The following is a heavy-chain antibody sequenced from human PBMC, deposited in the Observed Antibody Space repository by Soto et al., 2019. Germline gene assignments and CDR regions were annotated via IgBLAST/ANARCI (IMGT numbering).Heavy chain of an antibody. D-gene: IGHD3-3*01. CDR2: ISGSGGST. Sequence: GGSLRLSCAASGFTFSSYAMSWVRQAPGKGLEWVSAISGSGGSTYYADSVKGRFTISKDNSKNTLYLQMNSLRAEDTAVYYCAKFLKLDGYYYGMDVWGQGTTVTVSS. CDR3: AKFLKLDGYYYGMDV. J-gene: IGHJ6*02. CDR1: GFTFSSYA. V-gene: IGHV3-23*01.